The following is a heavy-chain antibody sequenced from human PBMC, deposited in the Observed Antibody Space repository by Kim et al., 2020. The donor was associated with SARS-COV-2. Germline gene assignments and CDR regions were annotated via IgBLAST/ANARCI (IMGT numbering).Heavy chain of an antibody. V-gene: IGHV5-51*01. J-gene: IGHJ5*02. CDR1: GFPFIEYW. CDR3: ARRGGYGPQNFFKDWLDP. CDR2: IYPGDSSS. D-gene: IGHD5-18*01. Sequence: GESLKISCEASGFPFIEYWIVWVRQMPGRGLEWMGSIYPGDSSSKYSPSFQGQVTFSVDTSINTAYLQWSSLKASDTAVYYCARRGGYGPQNFFKDWLDPWGQGTLVTVSS.